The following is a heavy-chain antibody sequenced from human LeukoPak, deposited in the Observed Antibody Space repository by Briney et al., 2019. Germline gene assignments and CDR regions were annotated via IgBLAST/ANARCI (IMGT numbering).Heavy chain of an antibody. D-gene: IGHD2-21*01. V-gene: IGHV3-7*01. CDR2: INQDGSEK. Sequence: GGSLRLSCAASGFTLNHYWMSWVRQAPEKGLEWVANINQDGSEKYFVDSVKGRFTISRDNAQNSVFLQMDSLRVDDTAVYYCARWVSQYYFDYWGQGTQVTVSS. CDR3: ARWVSQYYFDY. J-gene: IGHJ4*02. CDR1: GFTLNHYW.